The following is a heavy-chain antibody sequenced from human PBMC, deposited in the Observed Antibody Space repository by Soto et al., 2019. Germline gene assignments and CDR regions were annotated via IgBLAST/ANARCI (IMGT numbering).Heavy chain of an antibody. J-gene: IGHJ4*02. V-gene: IGHV3-48*02. CDR1: GFTFGGFT. CDR2: ISRGGETI. Sequence: EVQLVESGGGLVQPGGSLRLSCAASGFTFGGFTMNWVRQTPGRGLEWISYISRGGETIYYADSVKGRFTISRDNAEISLYLKMNSLIDEDKAVYFCASLNLSGCSGTDCLYYFDYWGQGTLVTVSS. D-gene: IGHD2-2*01. CDR3: ASLNLSGCSGTDCLYYFDY.